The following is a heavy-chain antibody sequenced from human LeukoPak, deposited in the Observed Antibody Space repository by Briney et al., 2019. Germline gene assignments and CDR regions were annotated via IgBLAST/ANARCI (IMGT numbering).Heavy chain of an antibody. V-gene: IGHV3-30*02. J-gene: IGHJ5*02. CDR1: GFTFSNYG. CDR3: VPHNSEWFDP. D-gene: IGHD2-15*01. CDR2: IQYDGSNK. Sequence: GGSLTLSCAASGFTFSNYGMHWLRQAPGKGLEWVAFIQYDGSNKNYAESVKGRFTISRGNSKYTLYLQMNSLRAEDTAVYYVVPHNSEWFDPWGQGTLVTVSS.